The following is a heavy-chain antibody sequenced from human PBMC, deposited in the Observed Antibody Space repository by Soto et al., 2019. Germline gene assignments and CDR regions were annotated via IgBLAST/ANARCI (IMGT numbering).Heavy chain of an antibody. D-gene: IGHD6-19*01. Sequence: QVQLQESGPGLVKPSETLSLTCTVSGDSISYYYWSWIRQPPGKGLEWIGYISNSGNTNYNPSLNNRVTISIDTPKNPFSLKLSSVTAADTAVYYCARDVYRPVAGWFDPWGQGTLVTVSS. CDR3: ARDVYRPVAGWFDP. J-gene: IGHJ5*02. V-gene: IGHV4-59*01. CDR2: ISNSGNT. CDR1: GDSISYYY.